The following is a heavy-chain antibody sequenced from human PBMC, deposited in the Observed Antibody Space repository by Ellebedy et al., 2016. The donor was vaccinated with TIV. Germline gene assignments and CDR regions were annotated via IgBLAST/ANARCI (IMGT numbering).Heavy chain of an antibody. V-gene: IGHV3-11*06. Sequence: GESLKISCVASGFTFSDYYMSWIRQAPGKGLEWVSYISSSSSYTNYADSVKGRFTISRDNAKNLLFLQMNSLRAEDTAVYYCATESGFGGVIAWFDYWGQGTLVTVSS. J-gene: IGHJ4*02. CDR1: GFTFSDYY. CDR3: ATESGFGGVIAWFDY. D-gene: IGHD3-16*02. CDR2: ISSSSSYT.